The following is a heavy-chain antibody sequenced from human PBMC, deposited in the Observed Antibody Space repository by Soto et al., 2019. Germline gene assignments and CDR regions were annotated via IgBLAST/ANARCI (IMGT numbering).Heavy chain of an antibody. CDR1: GFTFSNAW. Sequence: GGSLRLSCAASGFTFSNAWMNWVRQAPGKGLEWVSRIDPDGSGTTYADSVKGRFTISRDNAKNIVYLQMSSLRAEDTALYYCATMAGTYPYWGQGTLVTVSS. CDR3: ATMAGTYPY. CDR2: IDPDGSGT. V-gene: IGHV3-74*01. J-gene: IGHJ4*02. D-gene: IGHD1-26*01.